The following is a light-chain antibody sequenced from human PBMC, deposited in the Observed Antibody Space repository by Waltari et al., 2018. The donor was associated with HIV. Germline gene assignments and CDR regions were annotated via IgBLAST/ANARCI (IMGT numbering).Light chain of an antibody. Sequence: DIQMTQSPSTLSASVGDRVIITCRASQSISSGLAWYQQRPGRAPNLLIYKASSLRSGVPSRFSGSGSGTEFTLTISSLQPDDFATYYCQQYNGYPLTFGGGTKVEIK. CDR2: KAS. V-gene: IGKV1-5*03. CDR3: QQYNGYPLT. J-gene: IGKJ4*01. CDR1: QSISSG.